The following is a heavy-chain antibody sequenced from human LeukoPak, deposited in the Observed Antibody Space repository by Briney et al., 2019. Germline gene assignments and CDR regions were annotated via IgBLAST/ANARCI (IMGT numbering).Heavy chain of an antibody. D-gene: IGHD1-1*01. CDR3: VKDEGGVQLAY. V-gene: IGHV3-23*01. Sequence: GGSLRHSCAASGFTFSSYAMNWVRQAPGKGLEWGSAISGSGDSTYYADSVKGRFTISRDNSKNTLYLQMNSLGADDTAVYYCVKDEGGVQLAYWGRGTLVTVSS. CDR1: GFTFSSYA. CDR2: ISGSGDST. J-gene: IGHJ4*02.